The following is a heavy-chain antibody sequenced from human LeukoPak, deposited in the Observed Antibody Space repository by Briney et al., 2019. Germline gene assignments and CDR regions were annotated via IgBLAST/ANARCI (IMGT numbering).Heavy chain of an antibody. V-gene: IGHV3-7*01. CDR2: IKQDGSEK. J-gene: IGHJ4*02. CDR1: GFTFSSYW. CDR3: ARDLSSSWYGLDY. Sequence: GGSLRLSCAASGFTFSSYWMSWVRQAPGKGLEWVANIKQDGSEKYYVDSVKGRFTISRDSAKNSLYLQMNSLRAEDTAVYYCARDLSSSWYGLDYWGQGTLVTVSS. D-gene: IGHD6-13*01.